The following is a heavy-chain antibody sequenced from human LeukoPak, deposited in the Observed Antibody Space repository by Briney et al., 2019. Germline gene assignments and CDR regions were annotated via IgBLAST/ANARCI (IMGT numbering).Heavy chain of an antibody. CDR2: IKQDGSEK. V-gene: IGHV3-7*03. CDR1: GFTFSNYW. J-gene: IGHJ3*02. D-gene: IGHD3-9*01. Sequence: GGSLRLSCAASGFTFSNYWMSWVRQAPGKGLEWVANIKQDGSEKYYVDSVKGRFIISRDNAKNSLWLQMNSLRAEDTAVYYCTSPVLRYFDGLLQPYAFDIWGQGTRVTVSS. CDR3: TSPVLRYFDGLLQPYAFDI.